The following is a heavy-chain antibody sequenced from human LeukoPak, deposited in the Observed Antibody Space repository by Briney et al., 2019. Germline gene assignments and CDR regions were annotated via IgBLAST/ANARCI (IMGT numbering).Heavy chain of an antibody. V-gene: IGHV3-21*01. Sequence: GGSLRLSCAASGFTFSSYGMHWVRQAPGKGLEWVSSISSSSSYIYYADSVKGRFTISRDNAKNSLYLQMNSLRAEDTAVYYCARALRWYYDSSGGDYWGQGTLVTVSS. CDR3: ARALRWYYDSSGGDY. J-gene: IGHJ4*02. D-gene: IGHD3-22*01. CDR1: GFTFSSYG. CDR2: ISSSSSYI.